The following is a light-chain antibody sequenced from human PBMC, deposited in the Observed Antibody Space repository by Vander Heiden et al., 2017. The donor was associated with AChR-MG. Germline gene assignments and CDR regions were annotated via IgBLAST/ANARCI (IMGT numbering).Light chain of an antibody. Sequence: QSALTHPPSASGTPRPRVTTSCSGSDANIGSHTVNWYQQHPGKAPKFLIYRDNQRPSGVPDRFSGSKSGTSASLAISGLQSEDEADYYCATWDDSLNARVFGGGTKLTVL. CDR3: ATWDDSLNARV. CDR1: DANIGSHT. V-gene: IGLV1-44*01. J-gene: IGLJ3*02. CDR2: RDN.